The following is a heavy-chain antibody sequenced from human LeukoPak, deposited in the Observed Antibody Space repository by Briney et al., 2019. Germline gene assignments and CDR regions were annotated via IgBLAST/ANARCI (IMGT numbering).Heavy chain of an antibody. J-gene: IGHJ4*02. D-gene: IGHD1-14*01. CDR3: VAGGWHYFDY. CDR2: ISSSGSTI. Sequence: GGSLRLSCAASGLPFSNFEMNWVRQAPGKGLEWISYISSSGSTIYYADSMKGRFTISRDNANNSLFLQADSLRVEDTAVYYCVAGGWHYFDYWGQGTLVTVSS. V-gene: IGHV3-48*03. CDR1: GLPFSNFE.